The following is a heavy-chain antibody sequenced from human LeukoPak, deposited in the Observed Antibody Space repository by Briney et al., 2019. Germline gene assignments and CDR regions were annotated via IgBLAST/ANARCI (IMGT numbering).Heavy chain of an antibody. V-gene: IGHV3-53*01. D-gene: IGHD2-2*01. CDR3: ARYCSSASCYLSRGVAAFDI. J-gene: IGHJ3*02. Sequence: GGSLRLSCAASGFSVSNNYMSWVRQAPGKGLEWVSIIYSGGSTYYADSVKGRFTISRDNSKNTLYLQMNSLRVEDTAVYYCARYCSSASCYLSRGVAAFDIWGQGTMVTVSS. CDR1: GFSVSNNY. CDR2: IYSGGST.